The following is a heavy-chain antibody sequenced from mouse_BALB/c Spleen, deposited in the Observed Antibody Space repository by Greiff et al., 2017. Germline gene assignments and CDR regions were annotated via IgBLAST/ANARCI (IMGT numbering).Heavy chain of an antibody. CDR3: ARPDGSSPFDY. D-gene: IGHD1-1*01. CDR1: GYTFTSYY. CDR2: IYPGNVNT. J-gene: IGHJ2*01. Sequence: QVQLQQSGAELVKPGASVKLSCKASGYTFTSYYIHWVKQRPGQGLEWIGWIYPGNVNTKYNEKFKGKATLTADKSSSTAYMQLSSLTSEDSAVYFCARPDGSSPFDYWGQGTTLTVSS. V-gene: IGHV1S56*01.